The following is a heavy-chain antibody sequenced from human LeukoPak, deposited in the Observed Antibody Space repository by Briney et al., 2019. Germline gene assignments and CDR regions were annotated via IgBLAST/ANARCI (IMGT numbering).Heavy chain of an antibody. Sequence: GGPLRLSCAASGFTFSSYWMSWVRQAPGKGLEWVAFIRYDGNNKYYADSVKGRFTISRDNSKNTLYLQMNSLRAEDTAVYYCASDVPLDYWGQGTLVTVSS. V-gene: IGHV3-30*02. CDR2: IRYDGNNK. CDR1: GFTFSSYW. CDR3: ASDVPLDY. J-gene: IGHJ4*02. D-gene: IGHD6-6*01.